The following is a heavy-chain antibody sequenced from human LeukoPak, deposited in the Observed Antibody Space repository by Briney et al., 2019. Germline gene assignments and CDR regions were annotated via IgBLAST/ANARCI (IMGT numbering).Heavy chain of an antibody. CDR1: GGSISSYY. J-gene: IGHJ3*02. CDR3: ARHMNYYDSGDILLEAAFDI. V-gene: IGHV4-59*01. Sequence: PSETLSLTCTVSGGSISSYYWSWIRQPPGKGLEWIGYIYYSGSTNYNPSLKSRVTISVDTSKNQFSLKLSSVTAADTAVYYCARHMNYYDSGDILLEAAFDIWGQGTMVTVSS. D-gene: IGHD3-22*01. CDR2: IYYSGST.